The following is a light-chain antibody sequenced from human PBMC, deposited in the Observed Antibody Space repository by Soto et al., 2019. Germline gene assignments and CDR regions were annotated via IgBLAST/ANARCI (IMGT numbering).Light chain of an antibody. CDR3: QQYENLPT. J-gene: IGKJ5*01. Sequence: DIQMTQSPSSVSASVGDRVTITCRASQDINSWLTWYQQKPGKASKVLIYDASNLEAEVPSRFRGSGSGTDFTFTISRLQPEDIATYYCQQYENLPTFGQGTRLEIK. CDR1: QDINSW. V-gene: IGKV1-33*01. CDR2: DAS.